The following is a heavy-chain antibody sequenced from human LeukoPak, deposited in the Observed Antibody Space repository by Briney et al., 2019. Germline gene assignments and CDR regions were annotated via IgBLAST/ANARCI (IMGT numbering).Heavy chain of an antibody. CDR3: ARAIGAVAGVGY. CDR2: IYYSGST. V-gene: IGHV4-59*01. CDR1: GGSISSYY. D-gene: IGHD6-19*01. Sequence: PSETLSLTCTVSGGSISSYYWSWIRQPPGKGLEWIGYIYYSGSTNYNPSLKSRVTISVDTSKNQFSLKLGSVTAADTAVYYCARAIGAVAGVGYWGQGTLVTVSS. J-gene: IGHJ4*02.